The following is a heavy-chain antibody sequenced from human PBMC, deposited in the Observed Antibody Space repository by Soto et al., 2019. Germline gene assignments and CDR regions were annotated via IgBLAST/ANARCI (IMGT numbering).Heavy chain of an antibody. V-gene: IGHV3-11*01. CDR3: ARVPVYDILTGTFDY. CDR1: GFTFSDYY. CDR2: ISSSGSTI. Sequence: PGGSLRLSCAASGFTFSDYYMSWIRQAPGKGLEWVSYISSSGSTIYYADSVKGRFTISRDNAKNSLYLQMNSLRAEDTAVYYCARVPVYDILTGTFDYWGQGTLVTVSS. J-gene: IGHJ4*02. D-gene: IGHD3-9*01.